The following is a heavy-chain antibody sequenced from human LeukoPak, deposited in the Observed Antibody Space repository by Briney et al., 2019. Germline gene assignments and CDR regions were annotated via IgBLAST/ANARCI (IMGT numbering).Heavy chain of an antibody. V-gene: IGHV3-23*01. J-gene: IGHJ4*02. D-gene: IGHD3-22*01. Sequence: GGPLRLSCVGSGFTFRSHAMSWVRQASGKGLEWVSAISGSGGSTYYADSVKGRFTISRDNSKNTLYLQMNSLRAEDTAVYYCAKYYYDSSGYLGKYYFDYWGQGTLVTVSS. CDR2: ISGSGGST. CDR3: AKYYYDSSGYLGKYYFDY. CDR1: GFTFRSHA.